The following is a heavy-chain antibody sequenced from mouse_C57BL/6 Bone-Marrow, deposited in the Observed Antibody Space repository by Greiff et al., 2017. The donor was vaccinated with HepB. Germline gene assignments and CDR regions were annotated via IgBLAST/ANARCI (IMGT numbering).Heavy chain of an antibody. CDR2: ISSGGSYT. D-gene: IGHD1-1*01. Sequence: EVKLVESGGDLVKPGGSLKLSCAASGFTFSSYGMSWVRQTPDKRLEWVATISSGGSYTYYPDSVKGRFTFSRDNAKNTLYLQMSSLKSEDTAMYYCARKGDYYGSSYPFAYWGQGTLVTVSA. CDR3: ARKGDYYGSSYPFAY. V-gene: IGHV5-6*01. CDR1: GFTFSSYG. J-gene: IGHJ3*01.